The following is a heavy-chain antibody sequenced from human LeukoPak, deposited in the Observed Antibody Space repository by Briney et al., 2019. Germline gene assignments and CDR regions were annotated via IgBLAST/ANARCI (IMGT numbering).Heavy chain of an antibody. CDR1: GFTFSSYS. V-gene: IGHV3-48*04. J-gene: IGHJ1*01. D-gene: IGHD3-9*01. CDR2: ISSSSTI. CDR3: ARDILTGSQSRFQH. Sequence: GGSLRLSCEASGFTFSSYSMTWVRQAPGKGLEWVSYISSSSTIYYADSVKGRFTISRDNAKNSLYLQMNSLRAEDTAVYYCARDILTGSQSRFQHWGQGTLVTVSS.